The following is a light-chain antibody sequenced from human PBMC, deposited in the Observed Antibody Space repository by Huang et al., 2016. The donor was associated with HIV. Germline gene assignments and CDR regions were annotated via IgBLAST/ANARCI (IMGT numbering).Light chain of an antibody. CDR2: WAY. CDR3: QQHYGRQST. J-gene: IGKJ1*01. Sequence: IVMTQSPESLAVSLGERASIHCKSSQSLLYRSNNKNYLAWYQKKQGQPPTLLIYWAYVRDVGVPERFSGGGSGTNFTLTINSLQADDVAVYYCQQHYGRQSTFGQGT. V-gene: IGKV4-1*01. CDR1: QSLLYRSNNKNY.